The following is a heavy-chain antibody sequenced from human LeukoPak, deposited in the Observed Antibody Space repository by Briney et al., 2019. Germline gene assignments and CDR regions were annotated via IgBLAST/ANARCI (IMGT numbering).Heavy chain of an antibody. CDR3: ARDPYSSIPIYYFDY. D-gene: IGHD6-13*01. V-gene: IGHV3-33*01. J-gene: IGHJ4*02. CDR2: IWYDGSNK. Sequence: GGSLRLSCAASGFTFSSYGMHWVRQAPGKGLEWVAVIWYDGSNKYYADSVKGRFTISRDNSKNTLYLQMNSLRAEDTAVYYCARDPYSSIPIYYFDYWGQGTLVTVSS. CDR1: GFTFSSYG.